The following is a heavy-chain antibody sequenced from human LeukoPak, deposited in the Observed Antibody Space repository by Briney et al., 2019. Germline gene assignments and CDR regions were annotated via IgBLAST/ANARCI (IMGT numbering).Heavy chain of an antibody. Sequence: GGSLRLSCAASGYTFSSYGMSWVRQAPGKGLEWVAVISYDGSNKYYADSVKGRFTISRDNSKNTLYLQMNSLRAEDTAVYYCAGLVGATHAFDIWGQGTMVTVSS. D-gene: IGHD1-26*01. V-gene: IGHV3-30*03. CDR2: ISYDGSNK. CDR3: AGLVGATHAFDI. J-gene: IGHJ3*02. CDR1: GYTFSSYG.